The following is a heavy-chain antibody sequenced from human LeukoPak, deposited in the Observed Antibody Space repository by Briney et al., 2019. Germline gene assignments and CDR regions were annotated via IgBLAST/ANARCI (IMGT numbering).Heavy chain of an antibody. CDR2: INPNSGGT. V-gene: IGHV1-2*02. D-gene: IGHD3-22*01. CDR3: ARDYYDSSGYTNWFDP. CDR1: GYTFTGYY. Sequence: RASVKVSCKASGYTFTGYYMHWVRQAPGQGLEWMGWINPNSGGTNYAQKFQGRVTMTRDTSISTAYTELSRLRSDDTAVYYCARDYYDSSGYTNWFDPWGQGTLVTVSS. J-gene: IGHJ5*02.